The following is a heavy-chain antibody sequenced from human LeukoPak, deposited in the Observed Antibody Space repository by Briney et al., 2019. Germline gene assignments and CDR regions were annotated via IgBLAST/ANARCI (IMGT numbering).Heavy chain of an antibody. V-gene: IGHV3-7*05. D-gene: IGHD1-26*01. CDR1: GFTFSSCS. Sequence: GGSLRLSCAASGFTFSSCSMNWVRQAPGKGLEWVANIDQDGGEKYYVDSAMGRFAISRDNAKNSLYLQMNSLRAGDTAVYYCARPSSGSYRTPLDHWGQGTLVTVSS. J-gene: IGHJ5*02. CDR2: IDQDGGEK. CDR3: ARPSSGSYRTPLDH.